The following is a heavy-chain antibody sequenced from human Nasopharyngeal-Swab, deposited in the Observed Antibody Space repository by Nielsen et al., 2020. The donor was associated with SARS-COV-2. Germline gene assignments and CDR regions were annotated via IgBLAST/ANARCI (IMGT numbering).Heavy chain of an antibody. D-gene: IGHD4-17*01. CDR2: INHSGST. V-gene: IGHV4-34*01. Sequence: WIRQPPGKGLEWIGEINHSGSTNYNPSLKSRVTISVDTSKNQSSLKLSSVTAADTAVYYCARGHRRTTVTNYWYFDLWGRGTLVTVSS. J-gene: IGHJ2*01. CDR3: ARGHRRTTVTNYWYFDL.